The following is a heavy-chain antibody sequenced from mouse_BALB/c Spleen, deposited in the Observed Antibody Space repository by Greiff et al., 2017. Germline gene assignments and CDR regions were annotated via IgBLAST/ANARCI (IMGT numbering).Heavy chain of an antibody. CDR3: TRWTYYRYDVRAYFDY. CDR1: GYSFTSYW. Sequence: VQLQQSGTVLARPGASVKMSCKASGYSFTSYWMHWVKQRPGQGLEWIGAIYPGNSDTSYNQKFKGKAKLTAVTSASTAYMELSSLTNEDSAVYYCTRWTYYRYDVRAYFDYWGQGTTLTVSS. J-gene: IGHJ2*01. CDR2: IYPGNSDT. V-gene: IGHV1-5*01. D-gene: IGHD2-14*01.